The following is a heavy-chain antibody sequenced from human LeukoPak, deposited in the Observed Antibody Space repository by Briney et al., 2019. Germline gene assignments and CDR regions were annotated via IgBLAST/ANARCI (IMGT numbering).Heavy chain of an antibody. D-gene: IGHD3-3*01. J-gene: IGHJ4*02. CDR1: GGSISSYY. CDR2: IYYSGST. V-gene: IGHV4-59*08. CDR3: ARTAYYDFWSGYAFDY. Sequence: KPSETLSLTCTVSGGSISSYYWSWIRQPPGKGLEWIGYIYYSGSTNYNPSLKSRVTISVDTSKNQFSLKLSSVTAADTAVYYCARTAYYDFWSGYAFDYWGQGTLVTVSS.